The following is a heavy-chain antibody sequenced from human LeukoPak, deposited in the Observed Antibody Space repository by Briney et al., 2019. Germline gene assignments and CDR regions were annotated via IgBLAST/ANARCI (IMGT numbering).Heavy chain of an antibody. J-gene: IGHJ5*02. D-gene: IGHD2-2*01. Sequence: ASVKVSCKAYGYTFTSYGISWVRQAPGQGLEWMGWISAYNGNTNYAQKLQGRVTMTTDTSTSTAYMELRSLRSDDSAVYYCARDIGDIVVVTSAFTLPWGQGTLVTVSS. CDR2: ISAYNGNT. CDR3: ARDIGDIVVVTSAFTLP. CDR1: GYTFTSYG. V-gene: IGHV1-18*01.